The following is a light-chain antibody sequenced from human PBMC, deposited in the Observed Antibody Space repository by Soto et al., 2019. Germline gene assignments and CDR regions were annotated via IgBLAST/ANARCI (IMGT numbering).Light chain of an antibody. CDR3: QSDDSSLSGYV. CDR1: SSNIGAGYE. V-gene: IGLV1-40*01. CDR2: ENN. Sequence: QSVLTQPPSVSEAPGQRVTISCTGSSSNIGAGYEAHWYQQVPGTAPKLLIYENNNRPSGVPDRFSCSKSGTSASLAITGLQAEDEAEYYCQSDDSSLSGYVFGAGTKVTVL. J-gene: IGLJ1*01.